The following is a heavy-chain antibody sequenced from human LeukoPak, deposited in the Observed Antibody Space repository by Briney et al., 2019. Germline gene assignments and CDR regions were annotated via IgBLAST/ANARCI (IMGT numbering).Heavy chain of an antibody. CDR1: GYTFTNYY. Sequence: ASVKVSCKTSGYTFTNYYVHWVRQAPGPGLEWMGYIIPDSGGADYDQRFQGRVTMTRDKSISTVYMELSSLRSDDTAVYYCSTEDKYCGSANCGKYWGQGTLVTVSS. D-gene: IGHD2-2*01. CDR2: IIPDSGGA. V-gene: IGHV1-2*02. J-gene: IGHJ4*02. CDR3: STEDKYCGSANCGKY.